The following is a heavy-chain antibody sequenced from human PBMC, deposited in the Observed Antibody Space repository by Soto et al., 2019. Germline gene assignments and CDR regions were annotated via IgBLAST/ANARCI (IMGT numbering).Heavy chain of an antibody. CDR3: ARRYCSSPSCYDYGMNV. CDR2: ISGSGGST. CDR1: GFTFSSYA. V-gene: IGHV3-23*01. Sequence: GGSLRLSCAASGFTFSSYAMSWVRQAPGKGLEWVSAISGSGGSTYYADSVKGRFTISRDNAKNSLYLQMNSLRAEDTAVYYCARRYCSSPSCYDYGMNVWGQGTTVTVSS. J-gene: IGHJ6*02. D-gene: IGHD2-2*01.